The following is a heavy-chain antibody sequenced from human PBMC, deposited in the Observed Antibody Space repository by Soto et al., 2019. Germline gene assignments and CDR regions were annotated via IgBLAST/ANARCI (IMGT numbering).Heavy chain of an antibody. Sequence: QVQLVESGGGVVQSGRSLRLSCAASGFTFINYAMHWVRQAPGEGLEGVAAISYDGSSKYYTDSVQGRFTISRDNSKNNLHLQMNSLSAEDTAVYYCARARRYCSGGNCYFAFDIWGQGTMVTVSS. D-gene: IGHD2-15*01. V-gene: IGHV3-30-3*01. CDR2: ISYDGSSK. CDR3: ARARRYCSGGNCYFAFDI. CDR1: GFTFINYA. J-gene: IGHJ3*02.